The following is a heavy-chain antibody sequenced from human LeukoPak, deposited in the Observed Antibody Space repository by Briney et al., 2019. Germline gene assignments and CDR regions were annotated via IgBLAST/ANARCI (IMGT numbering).Heavy chain of an antibody. CDR2: ISYDGSNK. D-gene: IGHD4-17*01. V-gene: IGHV3-30-3*01. CDR1: GFTFSSYA. J-gene: IGHJ4*02. Sequence: GGSLRLSCSASGFTFSSYAMHWVRQAPGKGLEWVSVISYDGSNKYYADSVKGRFTVSRDNSKNTLFLQMNSLRAEDTAVYFCTRVADYASFDYWGQGTLVTVSS. CDR3: TRVADYASFDY.